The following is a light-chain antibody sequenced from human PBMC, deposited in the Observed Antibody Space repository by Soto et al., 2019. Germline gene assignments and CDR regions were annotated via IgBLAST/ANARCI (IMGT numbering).Light chain of an antibody. CDR1: SSDVGSYNL. V-gene: IGLV2-23*03. Sequence: QSVLTQPASVSGSPGQSITISCTGTSSDVGSYNLVSWYQQHPGKAPKLMIYEGSKRPSGVSNRFSGPKSGNTASLTISGLQAEDEADYYCCSYAGSSTVDVFGTGTKLTVL. J-gene: IGLJ1*01. CDR2: EGS. CDR3: CSYAGSSTVDV.